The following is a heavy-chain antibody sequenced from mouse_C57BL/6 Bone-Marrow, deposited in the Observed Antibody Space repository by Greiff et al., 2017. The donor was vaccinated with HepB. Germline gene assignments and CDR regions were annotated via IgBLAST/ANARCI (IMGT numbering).Heavy chain of an antibody. CDR2: IWSGGST. V-gene: IGHV2-2*01. Sequence: QVQLKQSGPGLVQPSQSLSITCTASGFSLTSYGVHWVRQSPGQGLEWLGVIWSGGSTDYNAAFISRLSISKDNSKSQVFFKMNSLQADDTARYYCASPYGSSGGFAYWGQGTLVTVSA. CDR3: ASPYGSSGGFAY. J-gene: IGHJ3*01. D-gene: IGHD1-1*01. CDR1: GFSLTSYG.